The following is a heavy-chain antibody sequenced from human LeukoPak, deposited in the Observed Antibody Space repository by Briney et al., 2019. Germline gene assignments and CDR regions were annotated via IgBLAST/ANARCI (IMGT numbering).Heavy chain of an antibody. CDR2: INPSGGST. D-gene: IGHD2-21*02. J-gene: IGHJ4*02. Sequence: ASVKVSCKASGYTFITYYMHWVRRAPGQGLEWMGIINPSGGSTSYAQKFQGRVTMTGDTSTSTVYMELSSLRSEDTAVYYCARSRLLLDYWGQGTLVTVSS. CDR1: GYTFITYY. V-gene: IGHV1-46*01. CDR3: ARSRLLLDY.